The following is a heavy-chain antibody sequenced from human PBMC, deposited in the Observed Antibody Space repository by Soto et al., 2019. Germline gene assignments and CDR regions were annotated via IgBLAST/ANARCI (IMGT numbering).Heavy chain of an antibody. Sequence: SETLSLTCAVYGGSFSGCYWSWIRQPPGKGLEWIGQINHSGSTNYNPSLKSRVTISVDTSKNQFSLKLSSVTAADTAVYYCAREERGTIGSSWFFDYWGQGTLVTVSS. D-gene: IGHD6-13*01. J-gene: IGHJ4*02. V-gene: IGHV4-34*01. CDR1: GGSFSGCY. CDR3: AREERGTIGSSWFFDY. CDR2: INHSGST.